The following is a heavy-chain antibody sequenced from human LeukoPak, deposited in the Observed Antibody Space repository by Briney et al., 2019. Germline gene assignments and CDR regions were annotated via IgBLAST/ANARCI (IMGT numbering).Heavy chain of an antibody. J-gene: IGHJ4*02. CDR3: ARVGWFGELLFDY. CDR2: MNPNSGNT. Sequence: ASVKVSCKASGYTFTSYDINWVRQATGQGLEWMGWMNPNSGNTGYAQKFQGRVTMTRDTSTSTVYMELSSLRSEDTAVYYCARVGWFGELLFDYWGQGTLVTVSS. V-gene: IGHV1-8*02. D-gene: IGHD3-10*01. CDR1: GYTFTSYD.